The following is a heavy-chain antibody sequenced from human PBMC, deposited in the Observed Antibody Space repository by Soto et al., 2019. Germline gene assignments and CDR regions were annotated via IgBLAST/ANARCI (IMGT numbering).Heavy chain of an antibody. CDR3: ASVRGDIVVVVAANPWGAGGMDF. D-gene: IGHD2-15*01. Sequence: QVQLVQSGAEVKKPGSSVKVSCKASAGTFSSYAISWVRQAPGHGLEWMGGIIPIFGTANYVQKFQGRVTITADKSTGTAYMELSSRGSEYTAVYYCASVRGDIVVVVAANPWGAGGMDFWGQGTTVIVSS. J-gene: IGHJ6*02. CDR2: IIPIFGTA. V-gene: IGHV1-69*06. CDR1: AGTFSSYA.